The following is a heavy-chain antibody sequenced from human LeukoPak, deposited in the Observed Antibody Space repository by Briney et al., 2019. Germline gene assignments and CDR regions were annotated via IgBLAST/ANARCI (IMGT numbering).Heavy chain of an antibody. CDR2: TSNTGGST. CDR1: GCSSNTYA. V-gene: IGHV3-23*01. CDR3: AQQVGYCSSGSCYFTY. J-gene: IGHJ1*01. D-gene: IGHD2-15*01. Sequence: PGGSLRRSCAASGCSSNTYAMRWVRQAPGKGLEWVSATSNTGGSTYYADSVKGRFTISRDKSKNTLSLQMNSLRAEDTAVYYCAQQVGYCSSGSCYFTYWGQGTLVTVSS.